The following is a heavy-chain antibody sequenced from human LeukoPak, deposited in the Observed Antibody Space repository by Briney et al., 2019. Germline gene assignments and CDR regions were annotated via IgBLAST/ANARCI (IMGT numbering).Heavy chain of an antibody. Sequence: GASVKVSCKASGGTFSSYAISWVRQAPGQGLEWMGGIIPIFGTANYAQKFQGRVTITADESTSTAYMELSSLRSEDTAVYYCAESRDGYNSHLDYWGQGTLVTVSS. CDR3: AESRDGYNSHLDY. J-gene: IGHJ4*02. D-gene: IGHD5-24*01. V-gene: IGHV1-69*01. CDR1: GGTFSSYA. CDR2: IIPIFGTA.